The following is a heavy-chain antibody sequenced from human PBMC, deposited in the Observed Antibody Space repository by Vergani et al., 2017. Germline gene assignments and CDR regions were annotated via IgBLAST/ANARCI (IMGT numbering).Heavy chain of an antibody. CDR2: ISAYNGNT. D-gene: IGHD3-22*01. CDR3: AREGNYYDSTGFGPGGSFD. V-gene: IGHV1-18*01. Sequence: QVQLVQSGAEVKKPGASVKVSCKASGYTFSTYGISWVRQAPGQGLEWMGWISAYNGNTNYPEKFHGRLTMTTDTSTRTAYMELRSRRSDDTAVYYCAREGNYYDSTGFGPGGSFDWGPGTLVTVSS. J-gene: IGHJ4*02. CDR1: GYTFSTYG.